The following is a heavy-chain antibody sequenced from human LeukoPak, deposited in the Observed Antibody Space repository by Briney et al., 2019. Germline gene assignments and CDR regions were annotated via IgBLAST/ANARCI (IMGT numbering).Heavy chain of an antibody. Sequence: ASVKVSCKASGYTFAAYGISWVRQAPGQGLEWMGSISVYNGYTNYAQKYQDRVTLTTDESTGTAYMELRSLRSDDTAVYYCARGTTMIGPLLFDYWGQGTLVTVSS. V-gene: IGHV1-18*04. CDR2: ISVYNGYT. D-gene: IGHD3-22*01. CDR1: GYTFAAYG. CDR3: ARGTTMIGPLLFDY. J-gene: IGHJ4*02.